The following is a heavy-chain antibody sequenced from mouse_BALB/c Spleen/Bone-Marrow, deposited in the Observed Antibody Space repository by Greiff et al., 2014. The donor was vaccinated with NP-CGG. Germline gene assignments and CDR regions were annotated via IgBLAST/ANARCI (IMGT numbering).Heavy chain of an antibody. D-gene: IGHD2-4*01. V-gene: IGHV3-8*02. CDR1: GDSITSGY. CDR3: ARIYYDSHWYFDV. Sequence: EVQLKESGPSLVKPSQTLSLTCSVTGDSITSGYWNWIRKFPGNKLEYMGYISYSGSTYYNPSLKSRISITRDTSKNQYYLQLNSVTTEDTATYYCARIYYDSHWYFDVWGAGTTVTVSS. J-gene: IGHJ1*01. CDR2: ISYSGST.